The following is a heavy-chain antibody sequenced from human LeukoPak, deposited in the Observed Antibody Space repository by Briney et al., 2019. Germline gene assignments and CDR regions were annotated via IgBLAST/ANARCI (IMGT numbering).Heavy chain of an antibody. J-gene: IGHJ4*02. Sequence: PGGSLRLSCAASRFTFSIYAMSWVRQAPGKGLEWVSAITGSGGSIWYADSVKGRFTISRDNSKNTLYLQMNSLRAEDTAVYYCANTRGDTLLNMIFDYWGQGTLVTVSS. V-gene: IGHV3-23*01. D-gene: IGHD3-22*01. CDR3: ANTRGDTLLNMIFDY. CDR1: RFTFSIYA. CDR2: ITGSGGSI.